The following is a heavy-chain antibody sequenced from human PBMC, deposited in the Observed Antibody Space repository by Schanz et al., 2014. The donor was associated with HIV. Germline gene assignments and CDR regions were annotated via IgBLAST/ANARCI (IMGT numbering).Heavy chain of an antibody. CDR1: GGSITSGGHY. V-gene: IGHV4-31*03. J-gene: IGHJ4*02. CDR2: IYYSGVT. Sequence: QVLLQESGPGLVKPSQTLSLTCTVSGGSITSGGHYWSWIRQHPGKGLEWLGYIYYSGVTYYNPSLRSRITISIDTSKNQFSLKLSFVTAADTGVYYCARGSGLDYWGQGTQVTVSS. CDR3: ARGSGLDY. D-gene: IGHD1-1*01.